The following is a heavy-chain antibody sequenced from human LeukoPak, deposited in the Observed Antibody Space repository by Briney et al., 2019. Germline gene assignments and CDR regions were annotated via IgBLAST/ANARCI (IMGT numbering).Heavy chain of an antibody. Sequence: ASVKVSCKASGYTFTGYYMHWVRQAPGQGLEWMGWINPNSGGTNYAQKFQGRVTMTRDTSISTAYMELSRLRSDDTAVYYCARERIAAAVLDYWGQGILVTVSS. J-gene: IGHJ4*02. CDR2: INPNSGGT. D-gene: IGHD6-13*01. V-gene: IGHV1-2*02. CDR1: GYTFTGYY. CDR3: ARERIAAAVLDY.